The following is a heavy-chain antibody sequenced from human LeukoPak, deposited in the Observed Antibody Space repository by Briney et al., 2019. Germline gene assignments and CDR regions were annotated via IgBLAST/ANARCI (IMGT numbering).Heavy chain of an antibody. V-gene: IGHV1-18*01. J-gene: IGHJ4*02. CDR3: ATGIAVAGTGFDY. Sequence: GASVKVSCKASGYTFISYSITWVRQAPGQGLEWMGWISAYNGDTNYAQNFQGRVTITTETSTSTAYMELRSLRSDDTAVYYCATGIAVAGTGFDYWGQGTLVTVSS. CDR2: ISAYNGDT. D-gene: IGHD6-19*01. CDR1: GYTFISYS.